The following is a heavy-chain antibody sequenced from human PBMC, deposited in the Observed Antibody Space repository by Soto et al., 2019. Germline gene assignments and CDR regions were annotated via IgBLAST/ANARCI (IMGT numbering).Heavy chain of an antibody. Sequence: QVQLQESGPGLLKPTQTLSLTCTVSGDSVYSRPHSWTWIRQLPDKGLEYIGYIFYSGTTYYNPSLKDRVTISLDTSKNQFYLSLTSVTAADTAVYYCAGPTSYFEYWGQGTLVSVSS. CDR1: GDSVYSRPHS. J-gene: IGHJ4*02. CDR3: AGPTSYFEY. CDR2: IFYSGTT. V-gene: IGHV4-31*03.